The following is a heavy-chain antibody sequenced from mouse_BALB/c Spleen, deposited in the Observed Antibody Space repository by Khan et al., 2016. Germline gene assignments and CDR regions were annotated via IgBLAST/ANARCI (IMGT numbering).Heavy chain of an antibody. CDR1: GFSLTSYG. CDR2: IWSGGST. J-gene: IGHJ4*01. D-gene: IGHD1-1*01. Sequence: QVQLKQSGPGLVQPSQSLSITCTVSGFSLTSYGVHWVRQSPGKGLEWLGVIWSGGSTDYNAAFIYRLSIRKDNSKSHVFFKMNSLQANDTAIYYCARNYYGSSYYYAMDYWGQGTSVTVSS. V-gene: IGHV2-2*02. CDR3: ARNYYGSSYYYAMDY.